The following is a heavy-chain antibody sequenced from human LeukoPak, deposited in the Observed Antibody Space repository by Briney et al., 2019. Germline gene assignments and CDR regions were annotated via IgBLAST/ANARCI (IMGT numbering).Heavy chain of an antibody. Sequence: GGSLRLSCSVTGFSFKNFAMHWVRQAPGKGLEWISAISGSGGSTYYADSVKGRFTISRDNSKNTLYLQMNSLRAEDTAVYFCTTSIDYWGQGTLATVSS. CDR2: ISGSGGST. CDR1: GFSFKNFA. CDR3: TTSIDY. D-gene: IGHD4-17*01. J-gene: IGHJ4*02. V-gene: IGHV3-23*01.